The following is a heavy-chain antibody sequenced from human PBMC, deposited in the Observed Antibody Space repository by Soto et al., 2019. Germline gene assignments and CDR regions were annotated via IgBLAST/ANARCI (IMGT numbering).Heavy chain of an antibody. CDR1: GFTFSSYA. CDR3: AKVSPYYDILTGYYKIGIFGGKNYFDY. V-gene: IGHV3-23*01. D-gene: IGHD3-9*01. Sequence: PGGSLRLSCAASGFTFSSYAMSWVRQAPGKGLEWVSAISGIGGSTYYADSVKGRFTISRDNSKNTLYLQMNSLRAEDTAVYYCAKVSPYYDILTGYYKIGIFGGKNYFDYWGQGTLVTVSS. J-gene: IGHJ4*02. CDR2: ISGIGGST.